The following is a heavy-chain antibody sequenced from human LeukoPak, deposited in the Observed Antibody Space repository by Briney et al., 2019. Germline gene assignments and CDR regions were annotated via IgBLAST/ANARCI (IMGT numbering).Heavy chain of an antibody. CDR1: GFTFKNAW. D-gene: IGHD2-21*02. V-gene: IGHV3-53*04. CDR3: ARARAYCGGDCYLEYFQH. J-gene: IGHJ1*01. Sequence: PGGSLRLSCAASGFTFKNAWMSWVRQAPGKGLEWVSVIYSGGSTYYADSVKGRFTISRHNSKNTLYLQMNSLRAEDTAVYYCARARAYCGGDCYLEYFQHWGQGTLVTVSS. CDR2: IYSGGST.